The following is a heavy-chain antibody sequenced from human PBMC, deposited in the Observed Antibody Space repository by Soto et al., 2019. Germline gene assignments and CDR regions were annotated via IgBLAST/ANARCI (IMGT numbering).Heavy chain of an antibody. Sequence: ASVKVSCKASGYTFTSYDINWVRQATGQGLEWMGWMNPNSGNTGYAQKFQSRVTMTRNTSISTAYMELSSLRSEDTAVYYCARAPTASSGWGGGPLYYFDYWGQGTLVTVSS. D-gene: IGHD6-19*01. V-gene: IGHV1-8*01. J-gene: IGHJ4*02. CDR3: ARAPTASSGWGGGPLYYFDY. CDR1: GYTFTSYD. CDR2: MNPNSGNT.